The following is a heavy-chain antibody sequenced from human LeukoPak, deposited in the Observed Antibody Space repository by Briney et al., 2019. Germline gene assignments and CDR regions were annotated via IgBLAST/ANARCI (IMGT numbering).Heavy chain of an antibody. Sequence: SETLSLTCIVSGGSISNSTYYWGWIRQPPGKGLEWIGSIYYSGYTYYNPSLKSRVTISVDTSKNQFSLKLSSGTAADTAVYYCARHSPGYYYYDMDVWGQGTTVTVSS. V-gene: IGHV4-39*01. CDR2: IYYSGYT. CDR1: GGSISNSTYY. J-gene: IGHJ6*02. CDR3: ARHSPGYYYYDMDV.